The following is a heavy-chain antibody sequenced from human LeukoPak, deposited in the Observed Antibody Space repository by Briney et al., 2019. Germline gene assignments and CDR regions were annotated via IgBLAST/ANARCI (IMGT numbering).Heavy chain of an antibody. D-gene: IGHD1-26*01. V-gene: IGHV3-23*01. J-gene: IGHJ4*02. CDR1: GFTFSNYG. CDR2: ISGSGGTT. Sequence: GGSLRLSCAASGFTFSNYGMGWVRHAPGEGLEWVSTISGSGGTTYYADYVKGRFHISRDNSKSTLYLQLNSLIAEDTAVYYCARPLSGLNYFDYWGQGTLVTVSS. CDR3: ARPLSGLNYFDY.